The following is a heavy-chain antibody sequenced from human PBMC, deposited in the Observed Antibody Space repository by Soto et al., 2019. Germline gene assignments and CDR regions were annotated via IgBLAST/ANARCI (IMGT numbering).Heavy chain of an antibody. Sequence: GGSLRLSCAASGFSFSSYGLSWVRQAPGKGLEWVSYIGSSSSTIYYADSVKGRFTISRDNAKNSLYLQMNSLRAEDTAVYYCTGGYSYGRVYWGQGTQVTVSS. CDR3: TGGYSYGRVY. CDR1: GFSFSSYG. D-gene: IGHD5-18*01. CDR2: IGSSSSTI. J-gene: IGHJ4*02. V-gene: IGHV3-48*01.